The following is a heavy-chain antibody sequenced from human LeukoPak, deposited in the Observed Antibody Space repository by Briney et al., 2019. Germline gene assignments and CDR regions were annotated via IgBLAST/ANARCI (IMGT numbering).Heavy chain of an antibody. J-gene: IGHJ4*02. CDR1: GGSFSGYY. V-gene: IGHV4-34*01. CDR2: INYSGST. Sequence: SETLSLTCAVYGGSFSGYYWNWIRQPPGKGLEWIGEINYSGSTKYNPPLKSRVTISVDTSKNQFSLKLSSVTAADTAVYYCARAGDTALILRYYFDYWGQGTLVTVSS. CDR3: ARAGDTALILRYYFDY. D-gene: IGHD5-18*01.